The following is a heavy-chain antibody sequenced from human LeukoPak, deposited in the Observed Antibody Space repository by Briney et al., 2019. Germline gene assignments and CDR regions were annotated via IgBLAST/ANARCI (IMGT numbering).Heavy chain of an antibody. J-gene: IGHJ4*02. Sequence: GGSLRLSCAASGFTFNNYAMSWVRQAPGKGLEWVSANSGSGASTYYADSVKGRFTISRDNSKNTLYLQMNSLRADDTAVYHCAKGISYYYDSSGYYYFDYWGQGTLVTVSS. CDR3: AKGISYYYDSSGYYYFDY. CDR2: NSGSGAST. CDR1: GFTFNNYA. D-gene: IGHD3-22*01. V-gene: IGHV3-23*01.